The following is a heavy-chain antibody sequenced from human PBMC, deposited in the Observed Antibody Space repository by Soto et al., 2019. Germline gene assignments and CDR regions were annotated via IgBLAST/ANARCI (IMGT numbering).Heavy chain of an antibody. CDR3: ARGCSSSLRYAFDI. CDR1: GGSISSYY. D-gene: IGHD6-13*01. Sequence: QVQLQESGPGLVKPSETLSLTCTVSGGSISSYYWNWIRQPPGKGLEWIGYIYYSGSTNYNPSLKSRVTISVDTSKNQFSLKLSSVTAADTAIYYCARGCSSSLRYAFDIWGQGTIVTVSS. V-gene: IGHV4-59*01. CDR2: IYYSGST. J-gene: IGHJ3*02.